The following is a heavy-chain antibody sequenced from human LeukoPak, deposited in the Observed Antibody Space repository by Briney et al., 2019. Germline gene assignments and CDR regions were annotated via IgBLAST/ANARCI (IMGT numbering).Heavy chain of an antibody. J-gene: IGHJ4*02. Sequence: GGSLRLSCAASGFTFTDYYMSWIRQAPGKGLEWISYISSSGRYTHYADSLKGRFTISRDNAINSLYLQINSLTAEDTAVYYCARLTTTVTTPFDYWGQGTLVTVSS. CDR1: GFTFTDYY. CDR2: ISSSGRYT. D-gene: IGHD4-17*01. CDR3: ARLTTTVTTPFDY. V-gene: IGHV3-11*06.